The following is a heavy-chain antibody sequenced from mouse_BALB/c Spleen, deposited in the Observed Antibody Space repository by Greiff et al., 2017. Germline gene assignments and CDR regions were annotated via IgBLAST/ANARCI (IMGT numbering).Heavy chain of an antibody. D-gene: IGHD1-1*01. Sequence: EVQLVESGPELVKPGASVKISCKASGYSFTGYFMNWVKQSHGKSLEWIGRINPYNGDTFYNQKFKGKATLTVDKSSSTAHMELLSLTSEDSAVYYCGRSYYYGSSYYYAMDYWGQGTSVTVSS. CDR3: GRSYYYGSSYYYAMDY. CDR1: GYSFTGYF. V-gene: IGHV1-37*01. CDR2: INPYNGDT. J-gene: IGHJ4*01.